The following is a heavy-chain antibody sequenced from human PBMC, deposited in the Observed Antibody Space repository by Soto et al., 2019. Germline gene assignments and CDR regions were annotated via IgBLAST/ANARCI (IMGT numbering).Heavy chain of an antibody. J-gene: IGHJ5*02. Sequence: QVQLQESGPGLVKPSQTLSLTCTVSGASIISSGYYWSWIRQLPGKGLEWIGYIYYSGSAYYTPSLKSRVSMSVDTSKNQFSLKVSSVTAADTAVYYCARADFLGATITNWFDPWGQGTLVTVSS. D-gene: IGHD4-4*01. V-gene: IGHV4-31*03. CDR3: ARADFLGATITNWFDP. CDR2: IYYSGSA. CDR1: GASIISSGYY.